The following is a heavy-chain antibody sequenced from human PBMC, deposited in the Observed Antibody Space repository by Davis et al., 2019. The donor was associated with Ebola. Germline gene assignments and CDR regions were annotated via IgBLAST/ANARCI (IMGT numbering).Heavy chain of an antibody. CDR1: GFTFSSYS. CDR2: ISSSSSYI. D-gene: IGHD3-10*01. V-gene: IGHV3-21*01. J-gene: IGHJ4*02. Sequence: GESLKISCAASGFTFSSYSMNWVRQAPGKGLEWVSSISSSSSYIYYADSVKGRFTISRDNAKNSLYLQMNSLRAEDTAVYYCARDSSTMVRELYYFDYWGQGTLVTVSS. CDR3: ARDSSTMVRELYYFDY.